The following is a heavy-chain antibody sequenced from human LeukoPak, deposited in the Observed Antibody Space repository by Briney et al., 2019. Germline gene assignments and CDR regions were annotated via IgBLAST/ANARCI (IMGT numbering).Heavy chain of an antibody. Sequence: SETLSLTCTVSGGSLSSYYWSWIRQPPGKGLEWIGNISYSGSTNYNPSLKSRVTISVDTSKNRFSLKLSSVTAADTAMYYCARPRWVGATGAFDIWGQGTMVTVSS. V-gene: IGHV4-59*01. CDR1: GGSLSSYY. CDR2: ISYSGST. J-gene: IGHJ3*02. CDR3: ARPRWVGATGAFDI. D-gene: IGHD1-26*01.